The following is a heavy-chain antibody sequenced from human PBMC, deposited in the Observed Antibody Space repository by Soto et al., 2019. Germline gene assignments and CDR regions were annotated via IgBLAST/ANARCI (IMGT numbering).Heavy chain of an antibody. V-gene: IGHV5-51*01. CDR1: GYSFTSYW. CDR2: IYPGDSDT. D-gene: IGHD3-3*01. CDR3: PGGRILPRDNGFAP. J-gene: IGHJ5*01. Sequence: PGESLKISCKGSGYSFTSYWIGWVRQMPGKGLEWMGIIYPGDSDTRYSPSFQGQVTISADKSISTAYLQWSSLKASDTAMFYWPGGRILPRDNGFAPWGKEPWSPSPQ.